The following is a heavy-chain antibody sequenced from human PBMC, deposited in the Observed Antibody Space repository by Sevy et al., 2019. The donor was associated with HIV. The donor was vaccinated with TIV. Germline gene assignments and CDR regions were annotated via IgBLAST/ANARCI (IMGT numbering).Heavy chain of an antibody. V-gene: IGHV1-18*01. CDR1: GFTFGTYG. J-gene: IGHJ4*02. CDR3: ARARGSNRSPYYLDY. Sequence: ASVKVSCKASGFTFGTYGLCWVRQAPGQGLEWMGWIGPYNDDRKYAQKFQARITVTTDTSTKIAYMELRSLKSDDPAVYYCARARGSNRSPYYLDYWGQGTLVTVSS. CDR2: IGPYNDDR. D-gene: IGHD3-10*01.